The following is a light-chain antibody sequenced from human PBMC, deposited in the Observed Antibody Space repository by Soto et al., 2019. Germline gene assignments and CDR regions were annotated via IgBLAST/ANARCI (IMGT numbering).Light chain of an antibody. J-gene: IGLJ3*02. CDR1: NSDIGGYNS. V-gene: IGLV2-14*03. CDR3: SSFTGSSTWV. Sequence: QSVLTQPASVSGSPGQSITFSCTGTNSDIGGYNSVAWYQQHPGKAPQLLIYDVTNQPTGVSDRFSGSKSANTASLTISGLQADDEADYYCSSFTGSSTWVFGGGTKLTVL. CDR2: DVT.